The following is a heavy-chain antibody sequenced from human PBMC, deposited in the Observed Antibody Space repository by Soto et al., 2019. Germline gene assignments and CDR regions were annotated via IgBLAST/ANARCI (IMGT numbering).Heavy chain of an antibody. D-gene: IGHD3-22*01. CDR3: ARDLLTRDYYDSSGYSGGMDV. J-gene: IGHJ6*02. Sequence: SVKVSCKASGGTFSSYAISWVRQAPGQGLEWMGGIIPIFGTANYAQKFQGRVTITADKSTSTAYMELSSLRSEDTAVYYCARDLLTRDYYDSSGYSGGMDVWGQGTTVTVSS. CDR1: GGTFSSYA. CDR2: IIPIFGTA. V-gene: IGHV1-69*06.